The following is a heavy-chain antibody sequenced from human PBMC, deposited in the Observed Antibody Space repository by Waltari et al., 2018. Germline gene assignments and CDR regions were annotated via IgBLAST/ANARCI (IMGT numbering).Heavy chain of an antibody. J-gene: IGHJ5*02. CDR3: ARGARRHEVPNGFDP. V-gene: IGHV1-8*03. CDR1: WVHFSSYA. Sequence: VQSGAEVEKPWAFVKGLCQASWVHFSSYAHHWGPTAPGQGLEWMGGMNPNSGKTSYAQKFQGRVTITTNKSMSTAYMELSSLRSEDTAVYYCARGARRHEVPNGFDPWGQGTLVTVSS. D-gene: IGHD3-10*01. CDR2: MNPNSGKT.